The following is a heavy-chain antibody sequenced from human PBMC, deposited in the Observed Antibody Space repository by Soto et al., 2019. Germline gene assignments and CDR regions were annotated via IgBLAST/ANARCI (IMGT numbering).Heavy chain of an antibody. V-gene: IGHV3-30*18. CDR2: VSYDGSNQ. CDR1: GLTFSSHG. J-gene: IGHJ4*02. CDR3: AKDREQSYGYIRLYYLDY. D-gene: IGHD3-16*01. Sequence: QVQLVESGGGVVQPGRSLRLSCAASGLTFSSHGMHWVRQAPGKGLEWVAVVSYDGSNQFYADSVKGRFTISRDNSKNTLYLQMNSLRAEDTAVYYCAKDREQSYGYIRLYYLDYWGQGTLVTVSS.